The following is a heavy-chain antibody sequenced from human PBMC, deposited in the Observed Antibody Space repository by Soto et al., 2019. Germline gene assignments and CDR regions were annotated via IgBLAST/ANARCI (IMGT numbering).Heavy chain of an antibody. CDR3: ARATSYDSSGYYLDFDY. J-gene: IGHJ4*02. Sequence: GGSLRLSCAASGFTFSSYSMNWVRQAPGKGLEWVSSISSSSSYIYYADSVKGRFTISRDNAKNSLYLQMNSLRAEDTAVYYCARATSYDSSGYYLDFDYWGQGTLVTVSS. CDR2: ISSSSSYI. V-gene: IGHV3-21*01. D-gene: IGHD3-22*01. CDR1: GFTFSSYS.